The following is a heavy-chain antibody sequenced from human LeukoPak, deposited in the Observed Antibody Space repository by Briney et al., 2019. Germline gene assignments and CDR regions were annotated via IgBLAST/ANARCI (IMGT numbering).Heavy chain of an antibody. CDR1: GFTFSSYG. J-gene: IGHJ4*02. Sequence: GGSLRLSCAASGFTFSSYGMHWVRQAPGKGLEWVAFIRYDGSNKYYADSVKGRFTISRDNSKNTLYLQMNSLRAEDTAVYYCAPRDSSGYYTRGFDYWGQGTLVTVSS. CDR3: APRDSSGYYTRGFDY. V-gene: IGHV3-30*02. D-gene: IGHD3-22*01. CDR2: IRYDGSNK.